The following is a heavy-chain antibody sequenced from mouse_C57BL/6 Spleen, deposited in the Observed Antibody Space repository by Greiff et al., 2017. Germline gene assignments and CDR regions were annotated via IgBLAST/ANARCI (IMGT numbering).Heavy chain of an antibody. V-gene: IGHV1-54*01. CDR3: ARSLGSSYPAWFAY. CDR1: GYAFTNYL. Sequence: QVHVKQSGAELVRPGTSVKVSCKASGYAFTNYLIEWVKQRPGQGLEWIEVITPGSGGTNYNEKFKGKATLTADKSSSTAYMQLSSLTSEDSAVYFCARSLGSSYPAWFAYWGQGTLVTVSA. CDR2: ITPGSGGT. J-gene: IGHJ3*01. D-gene: IGHD1-1*01.